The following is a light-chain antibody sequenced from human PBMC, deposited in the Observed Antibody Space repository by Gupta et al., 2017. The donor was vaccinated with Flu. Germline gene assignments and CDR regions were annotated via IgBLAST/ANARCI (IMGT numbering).Light chain of an antibody. J-gene: IGKJ5*01. Sequence: EIVLTQSPANLSLSPGERATLSCRASQSVSSYLDWYQQKPGQAPRLLIYDASNRATGIPARFSGSGSGTDFTLTISSLEPEDFAVYYCQHRSNWPRNTFGQGTQLEIK. CDR1: QSVSSY. CDR3: QHRSNWPRNT. CDR2: DAS. V-gene: IGKV3-11*01.